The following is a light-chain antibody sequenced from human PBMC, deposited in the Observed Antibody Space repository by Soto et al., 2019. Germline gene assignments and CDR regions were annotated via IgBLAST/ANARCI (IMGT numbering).Light chain of an antibody. CDR3: QQYNNWPRAT. CDR1: QSIDNN. Sequence: EIVMTQSPATLSVSPGERATLSCRASQSIDNNLAWYQQKPGQAPRLVIYGASTRATGFPARFSGSRSGTEFNLTISSLQSEDFGVYYCQQYNNWPRATFGGGTKVDI. V-gene: IGKV3-15*01. CDR2: GAS. J-gene: IGKJ4*01.